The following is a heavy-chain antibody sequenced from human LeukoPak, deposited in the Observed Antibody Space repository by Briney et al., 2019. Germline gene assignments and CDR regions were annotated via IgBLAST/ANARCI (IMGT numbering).Heavy chain of an antibody. D-gene: IGHD3-22*01. CDR2: IIPILGIA. CDR1: GGTFSSYA. CDR3: ARDRYYDSSGYYLKHFDY. V-gene: IGHV1-69*04. Sequence: SVKVSCKASGGTFSSYAISWVRQAPGQGLEWMGRIIPILGIANYAQKFQGRVTITADTSTSTAYMELRSLRSDDTAVYYCARDRYYDSSGYYLKHFDYWGQGTLVTVSS. J-gene: IGHJ4*02.